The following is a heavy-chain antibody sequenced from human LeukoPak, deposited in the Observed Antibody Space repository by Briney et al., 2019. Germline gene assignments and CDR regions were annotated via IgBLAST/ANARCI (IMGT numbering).Heavy chain of an antibody. CDR1: GFTFSGYE. Sequence: HTGGSLRLSCAASGFTFSGYEMNWVRQPPGEGLEGVSYICISGTSMYYALSVKGRFTISRANSMASLYLQMSSLRAEDTAVYYCARGGSSGYHYNAFDIWRQGTMATVSS. CDR2: ICISGTSM. D-gene: IGHD3-22*01. J-gene: IGHJ3*02. V-gene: IGHV3-48*03. CDR3: ARGGSSGYHYNAFDI.